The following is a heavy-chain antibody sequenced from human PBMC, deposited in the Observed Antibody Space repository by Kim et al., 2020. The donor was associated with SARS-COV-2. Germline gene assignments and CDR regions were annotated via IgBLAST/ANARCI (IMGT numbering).Heavy chain of an antibody. J-gene: IGHJ3*02. Sequence: GRFTISRDNSKNTLYLQMNSLRAEDTAVYYCAKPELLDCSSTSCYDAFDIWGQGTMVTVSS. CDR3: AKPELLDCSSTSCYDAFDI. D-gene: IGHD2-2*01. V-gene: IGHV3-23*01.